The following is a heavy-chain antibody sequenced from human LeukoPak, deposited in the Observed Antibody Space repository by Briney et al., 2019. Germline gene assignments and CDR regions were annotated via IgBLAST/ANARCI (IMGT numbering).Heavy chain of an antibody. CDR3: ARGGMVVAATLTWYCGGDCQPASATDFDY. CDR2: IYYSGST. D-gene: IGHD2-15*01. V-gene: IGHV4-59*12. J-gene: IGHJ4*02. CDR1: GGSISSYY. Sequence: SETLSLTCTVSGGSISSYYWSWIRQPPGKGLEWIGYIYYSGSTNYNPSLKSRVTISVDTSKNQFSLKLSSVTAADTAVYYCARGGMVVAATLTWYCGGDCQPASATDFDYWGQGTLVTVSS.